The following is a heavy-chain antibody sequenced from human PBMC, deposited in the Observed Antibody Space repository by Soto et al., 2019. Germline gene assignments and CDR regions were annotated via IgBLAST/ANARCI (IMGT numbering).Heavy chain of an antibody. V-gene: IGHV1-69*06. D-gene: IGHD5-12*01. CDR3: ARDPLGVVRLGLNWFDP. CDR1: GGTFSSYA. CDR2: IIPIFGTG. Sequence: SVKVSCKASGGTFSSYAMSWVRQAPGQGLEWMGGIIPIFGTGNYAQKFQGRVTITADKSTSTAYMELSSLRSEDTAVYYCARDPLGVVRLGLNWFDPWGQGTLVTVSS. J-gene: IGHJ5*02.